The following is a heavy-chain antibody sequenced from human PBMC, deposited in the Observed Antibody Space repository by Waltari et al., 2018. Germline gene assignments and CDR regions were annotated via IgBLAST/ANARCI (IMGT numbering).Heavy chain of an antibody. CDR1: GGSISSSSYY. D-gene: IGHD1-26*01. Sequence: QLQLQESGPGLVKPSETLSLTCTVSGGSISSSSYYWGWIRQPPGKGLEWIGSIYYSGSTYYNPSLKSRVTISVDTSKNQFSLKPSSVTAADTAVYYCATALGGGYFDYWGQGTLVTVSS. J-gene: IGHJ4*02. CDR2: IYYSGST. CDR3: ATALGGGYFDY. V-gene: IGHV4-39*07.